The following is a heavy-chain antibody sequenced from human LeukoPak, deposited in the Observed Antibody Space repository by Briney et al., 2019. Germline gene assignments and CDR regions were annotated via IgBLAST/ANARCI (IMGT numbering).Heavy chain of an antibody. CDR3: ARAGGERAQLEDPFLEYYYYGMDV. J-gene: IGHJ6*02. D-gene: IGHD1-1*01. V-gene: IGHV3-64*01. CDR2: ISSNGGST. CDR1: GFTFSSYV. Sequence: PGGSLRLSCAASGFTFSSYVMHWVRQAPGKGLEYVSAISSNGGSTYYANSVKDRFTISRDNSKNTLYLQMGSLRAEDMAVYYCARAGGERAQLEDPFLEYYYYGMDVWGQGTAVTVSS.